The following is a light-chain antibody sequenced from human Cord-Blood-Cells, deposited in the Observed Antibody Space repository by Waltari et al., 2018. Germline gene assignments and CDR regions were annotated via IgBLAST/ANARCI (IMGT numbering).Light chain of an antibody. Sequence: EIVLTQSPGTLSLSPGERATLSCRASQSVSSSDLAWYQQKPGQAPRLLSYGASSRATGSPDRFSGSGSGTDFTLTISRLEPEDFAVYYCQQYGSSPITFGQGTRLEIK. CDR3: QQYGSSPIT. V-gene: IGKV3-20*01. CDR1: QSVSSSD. CDR2: GAS. J-gene: IGKJ5*01.